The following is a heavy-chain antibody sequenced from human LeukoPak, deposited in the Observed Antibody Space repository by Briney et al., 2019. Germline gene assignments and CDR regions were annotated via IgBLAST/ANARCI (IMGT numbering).Heavy chain of an antibody. J-gene: IGHJ4*02. CDR2: IRSKAYGGTT. CDR1: GFTFGDYA. Sequence: GSLRLSCTASGFTFGDYAMSWFRQAPGKGLEWVGFIRSKAYGGTTEYAASVKGRFTISRDDSKSIAYLQMNSLKTEDTAVYYCTRARPGVVVVAARGDYWGQGTLVTVSS. CDR3: TRARPGVVVVAARGDY. D-gene: IGHD2-15*01. V-gene: IGHV3-49*03.